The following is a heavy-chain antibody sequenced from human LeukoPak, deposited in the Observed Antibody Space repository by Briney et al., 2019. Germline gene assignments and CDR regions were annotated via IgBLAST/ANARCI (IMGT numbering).Heavy chain of an antibody. Sequence: SETLSLTCAVYGGSFSGYYWSLIRQPPGKGLEWIGEINHSGSTNYNPSLKSRVTISVDRSKNQFSLKLSSVTAADTAVYYCAREDEVNNWFDPWGQGTLVTVSS. V-gene: IGHV4-34*01. CDR3: AREDEVNNWFDP. CDR1: GGSFSGYY. CDR2: INHSGST. J-gene: IGHJ5*02. D-gene: IGHD2-21*01.